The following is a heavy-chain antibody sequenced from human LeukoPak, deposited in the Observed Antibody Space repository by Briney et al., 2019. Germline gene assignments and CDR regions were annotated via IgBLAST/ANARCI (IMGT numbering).Heavy chain of an antibody. J-gene: IGHJ4*02. CDR3: ARQEYITSAPDF. V-gene: IGHV5-51*01. CDR1: GYSFTTYW. Sequence: PGESLKISCKGSGYSFTTYWIAWVRQMPGKGLEWMGIIYPADSDTRYSPSFQGQVTISADKSISTAYLRWSTLKASDTAMYYCARQEYITSAPDFWGQGTLVTVSS. D-gene: IGHD6-6*01. CDR2: IYPADSDT.